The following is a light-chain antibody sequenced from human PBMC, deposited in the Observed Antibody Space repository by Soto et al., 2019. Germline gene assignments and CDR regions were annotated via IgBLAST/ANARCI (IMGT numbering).Light chain of an antibody. J-gene: IGLJ1*01. CDR2: GVS. CDR3: SSYTSTSTYV. Sequence: QSALTQPDSVSGSPGQSVAISCTAASSDIGNYNYVSWYQQRPGKVPKLIIHGVSDRPSWVSDRFSGSKSGNTTSLTISGRQAEDEADYYCSSYTSTSTYVFGTGTKLTVL. CDR1: SSDIGNYNY. V-gene: IGLV2-14*03.